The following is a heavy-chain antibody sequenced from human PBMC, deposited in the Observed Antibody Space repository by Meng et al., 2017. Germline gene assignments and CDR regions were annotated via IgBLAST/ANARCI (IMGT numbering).Heavy chain of an antibody. V-gene: IGHV4-34*01. Sequence: QGQPKRGGEGLLKPSETLSLTCAVYGGSFSGYYWSWIRQPPGKGLEWIGEINHSGSTNYNPSLKSRVTISVDTSKNQFSLKLSSVTAADTAVYYCARRRGGSSDWFDPWGQGTLVTVSS. J-gene: IGHJ5*02. CDR2: INHSGST. CDR1: GGSFSGYY. D-gene: IGHD6-6*01. CDR3: ARRRGGSSDWFDP.